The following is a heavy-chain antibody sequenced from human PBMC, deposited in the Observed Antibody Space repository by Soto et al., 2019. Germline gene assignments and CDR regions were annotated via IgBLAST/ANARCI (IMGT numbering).Heavy chain of an antibody. Sequence: QVQLVESGGGVVQPGRSLRLSCAASGFTFSSFGMHWVRQAPGKGMEWVAVIWHDGRNKYYADFVKGRFTISRDNSKNTLFLQMNSLRVEDTAVYYCASRSPAHDYWGQGTLVTVSS. J-gene: IGHJ4*02. CDR1: GFTFSSFG. V-gene: IGHV3-33*01. CDR3: ASRSPAHDY. CDR2: IWHDGRNK. D-gene: IGHD2-2*01.